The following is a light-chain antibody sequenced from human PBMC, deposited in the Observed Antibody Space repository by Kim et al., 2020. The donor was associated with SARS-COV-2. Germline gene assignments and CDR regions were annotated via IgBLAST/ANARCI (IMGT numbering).Light chain of an antibody. J-gene: IGKJ5*01. CDR2: DAS. CDR1: QSVTSS. V-gene: IGKV3-11*01. CDR3: QKRSNWPPIT. Sequence: EIVLTQSPATLSLSPGERGTLSCRASQSVTSSLAWYQQKPGQAPRLLNHDASNRATGIPARFSGSGSGTDFTLTISSLEPEDFAVYYCQKRSNWPPITFGQGTRLEIK.